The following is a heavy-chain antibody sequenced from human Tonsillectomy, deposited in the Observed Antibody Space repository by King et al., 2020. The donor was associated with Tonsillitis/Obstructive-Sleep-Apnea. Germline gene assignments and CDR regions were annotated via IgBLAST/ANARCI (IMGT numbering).Heavy chain of an antibody. CDR2: INPSGGST. D-gene: IGHD2-2*02. CDR3: ARDPRTEAGYSSSTSCYTTRPYFHH. J-gene: IGHJ1*01. CDR1: GYTFTSYY. V-gene: IGHV1-46*01. Sequence: VQLVESGAEVKKPGASVKVSCKASGYTFTSYYMHWVRQAPGQGLEWMGIINPSGGSTSYAQNFQGRVTMTRDTSTSTVYMELSSLRSEDTAVYYCARDPRTEAGYSSSTSCYTTRPYFHHWGQGTLVTVSS.